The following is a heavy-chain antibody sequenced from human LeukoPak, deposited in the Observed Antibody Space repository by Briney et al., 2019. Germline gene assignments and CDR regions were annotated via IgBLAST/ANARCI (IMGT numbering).Heavy chain of an antibody. V-gene: IGHV3-30*02. CDR3: AKLTNSWFDP. CDR1: GFTFSNYD. CDR2: ILYDGSNE. D-gene: IGHD2-2*01. Sequence: AGGSLRLSCAASGFTFSNYDMHWVRQAPGKGLEWVTFILYDGSNEYYADSVKGRFTISRDNSKNTLYLQMNSLRAEDTAVYYCAKLTNSWFDPWGQGTLVAVSS. J-gene: IGHJ5*02.